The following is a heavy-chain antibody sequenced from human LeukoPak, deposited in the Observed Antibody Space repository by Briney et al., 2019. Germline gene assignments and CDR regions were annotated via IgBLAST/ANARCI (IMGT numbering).Heavy chain of an antibody. CDR1: GYTFTAYY. D-gene: IGHD2-15*01. Sequence: AASVKVSCKASGYTFTAYYLHWVRQAPGQGLEWMGWINSNSGDTNSAQKFQGRVTLTRDTSITTAYMEMSSLSSDDTAVYYCVRVSLSPLLPIDYWGQGTLVTVSS. J-gene: IGHJ4*02. V-gene: IGHV1-2*02. CDR2: INSNSGDT. CDR3: VRVSLSPLLPIDY.